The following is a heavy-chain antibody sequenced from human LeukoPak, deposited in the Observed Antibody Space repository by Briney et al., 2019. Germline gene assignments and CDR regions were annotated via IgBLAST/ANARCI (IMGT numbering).Heavy chain of an antibody. V-gene: IGHV4-38-2*02. J-gene: IGHJ4*02. Sequence: PSETLSLTCAVSVYSISSAYYWGWIRQPPGKGLEWIGSMHHSGKAYYNPSPRSRVTISLDTSKNQLSVNLSSVTAADTAVYYCAREWYCSSTSCHYYFEYWGQGTLVTVSS. CDR1: VYSISSAYY. CDR3: AREWYCSSTSCHYYFEY. CDR2: MHHSGKA. D-gene: IGHD2-2*01.